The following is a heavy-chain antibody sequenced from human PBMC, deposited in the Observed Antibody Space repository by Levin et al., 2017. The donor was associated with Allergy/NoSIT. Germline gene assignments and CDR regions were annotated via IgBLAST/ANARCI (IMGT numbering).Heavy chain of an antibody. J-gene: IGHJ4*02. V-gene: IGHV4-39*01. CDR3: ARHPGTIAVAGKTYFDY. CDR2: IYYSGST. CDR1: GVSISSSSYY. D-gene: IGHD6-19*01. Sequence: SQTLSLTCTVSGVSISSSSYYWGWIRQPPGKGLEWIGSIYYSGSTYYNPSLKSRVTISVDTSKNQFSLKLSSVTAADTAVYYCARHPGTIAVAGKTYFDYWGQGTLVTVSS.